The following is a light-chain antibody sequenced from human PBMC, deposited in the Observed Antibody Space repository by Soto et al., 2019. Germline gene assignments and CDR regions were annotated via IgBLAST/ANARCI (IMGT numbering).Light chain of an antibody. CDR1: QGIGND. CDR3: LQHNSSPRT. CDR2: LTY. J-gene: IGKJ1*01. Sequence: DIHMTQSPSSLSASVGNIFTITCRASQGIGNDVGWYQKKPGKAPKRLIYLTYSLQTGVPSRLSGSGYGTDLSITISSLKNEDSETYFCLQHNSSPRTFGQGTKVDIK. V-gene: IGKV1-17*01.